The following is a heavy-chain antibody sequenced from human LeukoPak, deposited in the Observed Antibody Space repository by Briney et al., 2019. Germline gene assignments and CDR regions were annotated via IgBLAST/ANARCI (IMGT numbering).Heavy chain of an antibody. J-gene: IGHJ4*02. CDR1: GGSISSPAYF. V-gene: IGHV4-39*01. CDR3: ASQYFDSRGYHEFDF. Sequence: SETLSLTCTVSGGSISSPAYFWGWIRQPPGKGLEWIGSIHFMGNAYYNPSLQSRLTISVDTSETQFSLRLRSVTAADTAVYYCASQYFDSRGYHEFDFWGRGTLVTVSS. CDR2: IHFMGNA. D-gene: IGHD3-22*01.